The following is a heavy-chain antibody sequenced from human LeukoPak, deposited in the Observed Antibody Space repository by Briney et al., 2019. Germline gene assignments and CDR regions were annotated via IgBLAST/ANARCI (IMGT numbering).Heavy chain of an antibody. Sequence: GGSLRLSCAASGFSFSSYAMGWVRQAPGKGLEWVSTVNENGGRTYYADSVKGRFTMSRDNSKDTLHLQMNSLRAEDTAVYYCAKEGRPKSGGGYYDYWGQGTRVTVSS. CDR2: VNENGGRT. CDR3: AKEGRPKSGGGYYDY. D-gene: IGHD3-22*01. V-gene: IGHV3-23*01. J-gene: IGHJ4*02. CDR1: GFSFSSYA.